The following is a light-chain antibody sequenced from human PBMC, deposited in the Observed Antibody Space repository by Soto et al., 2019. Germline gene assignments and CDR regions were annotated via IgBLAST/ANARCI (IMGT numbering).Light chain of an antibody. CDR1: SDVVGNYNL. J-gene: IGLJ1*01. V-gene: IGLV2-14*02. CDR3: SSFTGASTI. CDR2: EGN. Sequence: QSVLTQPASVSGSPGQSITISCTGTSDVVGNYNLVSWYQQHPGKAPKLIIYEGNKRPSGVPDRFSGSKSGNTASLTVSGLQAEDEADYYCSSFTGASTIFGTGTKVTVL.